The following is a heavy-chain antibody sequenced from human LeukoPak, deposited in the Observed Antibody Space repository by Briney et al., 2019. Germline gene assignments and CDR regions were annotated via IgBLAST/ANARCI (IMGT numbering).Heavy chain of an antibody. CDR1: GFSFSINA. CDR3: AKKNGGGWPTIFFDY. Sequence: GGSLRLSCVASGFSFSINAMIWVRQAPGKGLEWVSGISGIGDTLFYSDPVKGRFTISRDNSKNTVYLQMNSLRVEASAVYYCAKKNGGGWPTIFFDYWGQGILVTASS. D-gene: IGHD6-19*01. CDR2: ISGIGDTL. J-gene: IGHJ4*02. V-gene: IGHV3-23*01.